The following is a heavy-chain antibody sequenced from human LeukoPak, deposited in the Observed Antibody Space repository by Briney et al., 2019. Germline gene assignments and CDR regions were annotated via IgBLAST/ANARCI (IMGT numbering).Heavy chain of an antibody. CDR2: INPNSGGT. V-gene: IGHV1-2*02. CDR1: GYTFTGYY. J-gene: IGHJ6*02. D-gene: IGHD4-17*01. CDR3: ARENGDYWTRNYYYGMDV. Sequence: SVRVSCKASGYTFTGYYMHWVRQAPGQGLEWMGWINPNSGGTNYAQKFQGRVTMTRDTSISTAYMELSRLRSDDTAVYYCARENGDYWTRNYYYGMDVWGQGTTVTVSS.